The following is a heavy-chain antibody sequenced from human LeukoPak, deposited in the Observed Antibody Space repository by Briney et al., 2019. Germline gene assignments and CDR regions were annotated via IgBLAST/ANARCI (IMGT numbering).Heavy chain of an antibody. V-gene: IGHV3-66*01. CDR1: GFTFSSYV. J-gene: IGHJ4*02. CDR2: IYSGGST. CDR3: AREMAWTRSGQDY. Sequence: GGSLRLSCAASGFTFSSYVMRWVRQAPGKGLEWVSVIYSGGSTYYADSVKGRFTISRDNSKNTLYLQMNSLRAEDTAVYYCAREMAWTRSGQDYWGQGTLVTVSS. D-gene: IGHD6-19*01.